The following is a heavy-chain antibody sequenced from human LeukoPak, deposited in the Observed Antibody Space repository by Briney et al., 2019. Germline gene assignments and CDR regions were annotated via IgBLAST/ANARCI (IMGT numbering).Heavy chain of an antibody. CDR1: GGSISSSSYY. V-gene: IGHV4-39*01. CDR3: ARASIAARD. CDR2: IYYSGST. J-gene: IGHJ4*02. Sequence: SETLSLTCTVSGGSISSSSYYWGWIRQPPGKGLEWIGSIYYSGSTYYNPSLKSRVTISVDTSKNQFSLKLSSVTAADTAVYYCARASIAARDWGQGTLVTVSS. D-gene: IGHD6-6*01.